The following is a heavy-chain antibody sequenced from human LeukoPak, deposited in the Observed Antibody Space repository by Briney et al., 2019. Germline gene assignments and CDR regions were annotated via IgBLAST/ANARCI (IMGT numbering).Heavy chain of an antibody. CDR2: INDSGST. Sequence: PSETLSLTCAVYGGSFGGYYWSWIRQPPGKGLEWIGEINDSGSTNYNPSLKSRVSISVDTSKKQFSVRLNSVTAADTAVYYCARASAYSSSSGVNYWGQGTLVTVTS. CDR3: ARASAYSSSSGVNY. V-gene: IGHV4-34*01. J-gene: IGHJ4*02. CDR1: GGSFGGYY. D-gene: IGHD6-6*01.